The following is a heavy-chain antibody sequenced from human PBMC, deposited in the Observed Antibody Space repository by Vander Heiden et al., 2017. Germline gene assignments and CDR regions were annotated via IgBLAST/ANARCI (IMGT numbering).Heavy chain of an antibody. CDR3: ARHKYSSSWYPNWFDP. D-gene: IGHD6-13*01. CDR2: IYYSGST. Sequence: QVQLQESGPGLVKPSETLSLTCTVSGGSISSYHWSWIRQPPGKGLEWIGYIYYSGSTNYNPSLKSRVTISVDTSKNQFSLKLSSVTAADTAVYYCARHKYSSSWYPNWFDPWGQGTLVTVSS. CDR1: GGSISSYH. V-gene: IGHV4-59*08. J-gene: IGHJ5*02.